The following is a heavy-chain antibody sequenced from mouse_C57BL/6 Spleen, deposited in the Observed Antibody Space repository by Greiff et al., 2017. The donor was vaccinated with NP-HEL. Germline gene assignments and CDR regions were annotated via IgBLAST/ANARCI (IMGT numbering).Heavy chain of an antibody. CDR2: ISSGGDYI. J-gene: IGHJ4*01. D-gene: IGHD1-1*01. CDR1: GFTFSSYA. V-gene: IGHV5-9-1*02. Sequence: EVQGVESGEGLVKPGGSLKLSCAASGFTFSSYAMSWVRQTPEKRLEWVAYISSGGDYIYYADTVKGRFTISRDNARNTLYLQMSSLKSEDTAMYYCTRDSGSSYEDYAMDYWGQGTSVTVSS. CDR3: TRDSGSSYEDYAMDY.